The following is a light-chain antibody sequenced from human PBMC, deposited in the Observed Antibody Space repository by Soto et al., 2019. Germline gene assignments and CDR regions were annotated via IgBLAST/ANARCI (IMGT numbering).Light chain of an antibody. J-gene: IGKJ3*01. Sequence: EIVLTQSPGTLSLSPGERATLSCRASQSVSSSYLAWYQQKPGQAPRLLIYGASSRATGIPDRFSGSGSVTDFTLTISRLEPEDFAVYYCQQYGSSPIITFGPGTKVDIK. V-gene: IGKV3-20*01. CDR1: QSVSSSY. CDR3: QQYGSSPIIT. CDR2: GAS.